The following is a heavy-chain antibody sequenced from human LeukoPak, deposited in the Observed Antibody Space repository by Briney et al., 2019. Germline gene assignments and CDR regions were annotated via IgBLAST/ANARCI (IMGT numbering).Heavy chain of an antibody. J-gene: IGHJ4*02. CDR3: ARAHDILTGYYFDY. Sequence: GGSLRLSCAASGFTFSDYAMSWVRQAPGKGLEWVAVIWYDGSNKYYADSVKGRFTISRDNSKNTLYLQMNSLRAEDTAVYYCARAHDILTGYYFDYWGQGTLVTVSS. CDR1: GFTFSDYA. D-gene: IGHD3-9*01. V-gene: IGHV3-33*08. CDR2: IWYDGSNK.